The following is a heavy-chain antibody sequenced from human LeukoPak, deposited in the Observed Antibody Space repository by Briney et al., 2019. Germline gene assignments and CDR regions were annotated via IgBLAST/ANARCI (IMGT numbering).Heavy chain of an antibody. CDR2: ISSSSSYI. Sequence: PGGSLRLSCAASGFTFSSYSMNWVRQAPGKGLEWVSSISSSSSYIYYADSVKGRFTISRDNSKNTLYLQLNSLRAEDTAVYYCARSPDIYDFWSGLDYWGQGTLVTVSS. D-gene: IGHD3-3*01. J-gene: IGHJ4*02. CDR1: GFTFSSYS. V-gene: IGHV3-21*04. CDR3: ARSPDIYDFWSGLDY.